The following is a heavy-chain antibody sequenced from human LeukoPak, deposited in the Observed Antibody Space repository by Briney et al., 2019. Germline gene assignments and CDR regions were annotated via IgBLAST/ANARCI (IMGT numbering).Heavy chain of an antibody. Sequence: GGSLRLSCAASEFTFVRYAMNWVRQAPGKGLEWVSYVSSSSFKIGYADSVKGRFTISRDNSKNSLYLQMDSLRVEDTAVYYCVRDPSYGSSWYYYMDVWGKGTTVTVSS. D-gene: IGHD6-13*01. CDR1: EFTFVRYA. CDR3: VRDPSYGSSWYYYMDV. CDR2: VSSSSFKI. V-gene: IGHV3-48*04. J-gene: IGHJ6*03.